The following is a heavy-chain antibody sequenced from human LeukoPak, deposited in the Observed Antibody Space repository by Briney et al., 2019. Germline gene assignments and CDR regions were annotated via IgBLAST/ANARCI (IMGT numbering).Heavy chain of an antibody. CDR1: GGSISSSRYY. CDR2: IYYSGST. J-gene: IGHJ4*02. CDR3: ARHYGDYRYYFDY. V-gene: IGHV4-39*01. D-gene: IGHD4-17*01. Sequence: SETLSLTCTVSGGSISSSRYYWGWIRQPPGKGLGWIGSIYYSGSTYYNPSLKSRVTISVDTSKNQFSLKLSSVTAADTAVYYCARHYGDYRYYFDYWGQGTLVTVSS.